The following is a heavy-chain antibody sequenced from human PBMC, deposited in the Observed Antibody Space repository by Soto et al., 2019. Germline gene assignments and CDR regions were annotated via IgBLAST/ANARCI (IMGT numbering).Heavy chain of an antibody. CDR2: IDPSDSYT. J-gene: IGHJ5*02. Sequence: EVQLVQSGAEVKKPGESLRISCKGSGYSFTSYWISWVRQMPGKGLEWMVRIDPSDSYTNYSPSFQGHVTISADKSISTAYLQWSSLKASDTAMYYCASTPNSSGWYGWFDPWGQGTLVTVSS. CDR3: ASTPNSSGWYGWFDP. D-gene: IGHD6-19*01. V-gene: IGHV5-10-1*03. CDR1: GYSFTSYW.